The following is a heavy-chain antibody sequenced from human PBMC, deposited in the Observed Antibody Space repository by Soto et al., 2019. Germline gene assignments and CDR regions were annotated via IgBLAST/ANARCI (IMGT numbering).Heavy chain of an antibody. Sequence: QVQLQGSGPGQVKPSETLSLTYTVSGDSISDYFYWSWIRQPAGKGLEWIGRIYTDGTTKYNPSLKSRFTLSLDKSKNQFSLRLSSVTAADTAVYYFAREVRGGFTGIFDQWGRGSRVTVSS. J-gene: IGHJ4*02. CDR1: GDSISDYFY. V-gene: IGHV4-4*07. CDR3: AREVRGGFTGIFDQ. CDR2: IYTDGTT. D-gene: IGHD2-15*01.